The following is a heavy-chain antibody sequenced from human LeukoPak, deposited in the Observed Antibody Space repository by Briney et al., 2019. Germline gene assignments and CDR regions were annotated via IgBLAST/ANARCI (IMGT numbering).Heavy chain of an antibody. CDR3: ARGLYRGFQYAYYDESRWNDV. D-gene: IGHD3-3*01. V-gene: IGHV1-8*03. CDR1: GYTFTSYD. J-gene: IGHJ4*02. CDR2: MNPNSGNT. Sequence: EASVKVSCKASGYTFTSYDINWVRQATGQGLEWMGWMNPNSGNTGYAQKFQGRVAITRNTSISTAYMELSSLRSEDTAVYYCARGLYRGFQYAYYDESRWNDVWGQGTLVTVSS.